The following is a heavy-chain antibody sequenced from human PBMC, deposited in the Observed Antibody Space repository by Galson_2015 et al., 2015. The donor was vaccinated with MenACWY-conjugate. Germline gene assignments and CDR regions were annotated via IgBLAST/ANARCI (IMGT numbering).Heavy chain of an antibody. CDR1: GFTFNNYW. CDR2: IKADGSYS. D-gene: IGHD2-8*02. CDR3: ARDNTWSFDS. V-gene: IGHV3-74*01. Sequence: SLRLSCAASGFTFNNYWMHWVRQPPGKGLEWIAYIKADGSYSNYADSVKGRFTISRDNAKNMVYLQMDGLGDEDTAVYFCARDNTWSFDSWGQGTLVTVSS. J-gene: IGHJ4*02.